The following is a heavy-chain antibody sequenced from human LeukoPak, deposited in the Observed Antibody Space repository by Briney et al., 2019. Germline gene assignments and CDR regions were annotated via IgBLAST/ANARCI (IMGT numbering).Heavy chain of an antibody. CDR1: GYTFTSYG. D-gene: IGHD3-22*01. CDR3: ARGPGGCSGYYPLEDYYYYYYMDV. V-gene: IGHV1-18*01. CDR2: IRVYNGNT. Sequence: GASVKVSCKASGYTFTSYGINWVRQAPGQGFEWMGWIRVYNGNTNYAQKLQGRVTMTTDTSTSTAYMELRSLRSDDTAVYYCARGPGGCSGYYPLEDYYYYYYMDVWGKGTTVTVSS. J-gene: IGHJ6*03.